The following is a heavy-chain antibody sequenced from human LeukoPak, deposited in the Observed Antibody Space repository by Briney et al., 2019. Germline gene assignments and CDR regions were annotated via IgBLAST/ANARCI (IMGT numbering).Heavy chain of an antibody. J-gene: IGHJ4*02. CDR2: IYSGGST. CDR3: ARAEDRYFDWLFAYYFDY. Sequence: GGSLRLSCATSGFTVSSNYMSWVRQAPGKGLEWVTVIYSGGSTYYADSVKGRFTISRDNSKNTLYLQMNSLRAEDTAVYCCARAEDRYFDWLFAYYFDYWGQGTLVTVSS. V-gene: IGHV3-66*01. D-gene: IGHD3-9*01. CDR1: GFTVSSNY.